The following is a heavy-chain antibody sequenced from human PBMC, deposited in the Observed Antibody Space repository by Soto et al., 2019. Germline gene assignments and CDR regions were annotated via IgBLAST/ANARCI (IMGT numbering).Heavy chain of an antibody. Sequence: GGSLRLSCTASGFTFGDYAMSWFRQAPGKGLEWVGFIRSKAYGGTTEYAASVKGRFTISRGDSKSIAYLQMNSLKTEDTAVYYCTRDMDIVATITGSHYYYGMDVWGQGTTVTVSS. CDR1: GFTFGDYA. V-gene: IGHV3-49*03. J-gene: IGHJ6*02. D-gene: IGHD5-12*01. CDR2: IRSKAYGGTT. CDR3: TRDMDIVATITGSHYYYGMDV.